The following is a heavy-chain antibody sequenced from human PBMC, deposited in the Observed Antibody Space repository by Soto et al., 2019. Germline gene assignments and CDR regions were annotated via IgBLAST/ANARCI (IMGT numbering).Heavy chain of an antibody. V-gene: IGHV5-51*01. CDR1: GYRFTSYW. D-gene: IGHD3-22*01. CDR2: IFPSDSDT. CDR3: ARKDKSGYFNWFDP. Sequence: PGESLKISCRTSGYRFTSYWIAWVRQMPGKGLEWMGIIFPSDSDTRYSPSFQGQVTISADRSTSTVFLQWASLKASDTAVYFCARKDKSGYFNWFDPWGQGTRVTV. J-gene: IGHJ5*02.